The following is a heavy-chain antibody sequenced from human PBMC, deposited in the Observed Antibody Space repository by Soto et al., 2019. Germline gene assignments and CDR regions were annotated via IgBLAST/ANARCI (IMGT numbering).Heavy chain of an antibody. CDR3: AKDRTVGRGRKGGFDY. V-gene: IGHV3-23*01. D-gene: IGHD3-10*01. Sequence: EVQLLESGGGLVQPGGSLRLSCAASGFTFSSYAMSWVRQAPGKGLEWVSVSGSAAKTYYADSVKGRFTISRDNSKNTLYLQMNSLRAEETAVYYCAKDRTVGRGRKGGFDYWGQGTLVTVSS. CDR1: GFTFSSYA. CDR2: SGSAAKT. J-gene: IGHJ4*02.